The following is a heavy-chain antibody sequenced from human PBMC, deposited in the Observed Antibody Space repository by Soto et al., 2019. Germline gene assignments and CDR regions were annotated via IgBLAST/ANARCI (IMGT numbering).Heavy chain of an antibody. J-gene: IGHJ6*02. CDR3: ARANAIAAAGYPAGDYYYGMDA. V-gene: IGHV1-46*01. D-gene: IGHD6-13*01. Sequence: VASVKVSCKASGYTFTSYYMHWVRQAPGQGLEWMGIINPSGGSTSYAQKFQGRVTMTRDTSTSTVYMELSSLRSEDTAVYYCARANAIAAAGYPAGDYYYGMDAWGQGTTVTVSS. CDR1: GYTFTSYY. CDR2: INPSGGST.